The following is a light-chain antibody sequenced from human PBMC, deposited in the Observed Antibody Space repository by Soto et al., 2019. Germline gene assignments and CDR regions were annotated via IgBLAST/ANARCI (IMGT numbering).Light chain of an antibody. V-gene: IGLV2-23*01. J-gene: IGLJ1*01. CDR1: SSTVGGFNV. CDR2: EGI. CDR3: CSYVGATTYV. Sequence: QSVLTQPASVSGSPGQSITISWTGTSSTVGGFNVVSWYQQHPGKAPKVIIYEGIKRPSGVSNRFSGSNSGSTASLTISGLQAEDEADYYCCSYVGATTYVFGTGTKVTVL.